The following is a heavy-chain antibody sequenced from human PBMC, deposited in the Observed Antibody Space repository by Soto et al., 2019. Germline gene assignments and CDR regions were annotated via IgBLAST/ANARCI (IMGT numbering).Heavy chain of an antibody. CDR2: INTYSGNT. D-gene: IGHD2-21*02. CDR1: GYTFTTYA. Sequence: VASVKVSCKPSGYTFTTYAISWVRQAPGQGLEWMGWINTYSGNTNYAQKLQGRVTMTTDTSTSTAYMELRSLRSDDTAVYYCARESCGGDCYSGLDQWGQGTLVTVSS. CDR3: ARESCGGDCYSGLDQ. J-gene: IGHJ4*02. V-gene: IGHV1-18*01.